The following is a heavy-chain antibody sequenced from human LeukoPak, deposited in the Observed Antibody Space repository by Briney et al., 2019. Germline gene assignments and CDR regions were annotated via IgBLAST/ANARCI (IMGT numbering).Heavy chain of an antibody. V-gene: IGHV3-48*04. J-gene: IGHJ4*02. Sequence: PGGSLRLSCAASGFTLSNYAMYWVRQAPGKGLEWVSYISSSGSTIYYADSVKGRFTISRDNAKNSLYLQMNSLRAEDTAVYYCARDPYDFWSGLGTPDYWGQGTLVTVSS. CDR2: ISSSGSTI. CDR3: ARDPYDFWSGLGTPDY. CDR1: GFTLSNYA. D-gene: IGHD3-3*01.